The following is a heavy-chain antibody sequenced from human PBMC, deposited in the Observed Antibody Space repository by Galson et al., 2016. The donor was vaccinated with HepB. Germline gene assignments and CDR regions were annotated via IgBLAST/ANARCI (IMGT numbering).Heavy chain of an antibody. CDR3: AREDSSSVLFFDY. CDR1: GGSFSGSY. CDR2: INHSGST. D-gene: IGHD6-6*01. J-gene: IGHJ4*02. Sequence: SETLSLTCAVYGGSFSGSYWSWIRQPPGKGLEWIGEINHSGSTNYNPSLKSRVTIPVDTSKNQFSLKLNSVTAADTAVYYCAREDSSSVLFFDYWGQGTLVTVSS. V-gene: IGHV4-34*01.